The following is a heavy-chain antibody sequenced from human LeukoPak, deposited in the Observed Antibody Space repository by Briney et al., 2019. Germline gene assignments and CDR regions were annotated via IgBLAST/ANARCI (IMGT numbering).Heavy chain of an antibody. D-gene: IGHD3-16*01. Sequence: GGSLRLSCAASGFTFSSYAMSWVRQAPGKGLEWVANIKEDGSQKYYVESVKGRFTVSRDNAKNSVYLQMSSLRDEDTAVYYCARGLNTSPGVDYWGQGTLVTVSS. CDR1: GFTFSSYA. CDR3: ARGLNTSPGVDY. J-gene: IGHJ4*02. CDR2: IKEDGSQK. V-gene: IGHV3-7*01.